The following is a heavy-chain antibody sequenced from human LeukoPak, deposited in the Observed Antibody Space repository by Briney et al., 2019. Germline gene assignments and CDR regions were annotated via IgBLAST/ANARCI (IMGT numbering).Heavy chain of an antibody. CDR1: GYTFTSYD. V-gene: IGHV1-8*03. J-gene: IGHJ6*03. CDR3: ARNGFCSGYLYYYYMDV. Sequence: GASVKVSCKASGYTFTSYDINWVRQATRQGLEWMGWMNPNSGNTGYAQKFQGRVTITRNTSISTAYMKLSSLRSEDTAVYYCARNGFCSGYLYYYYMDVWGKGTTVTVSS. D-gene: IGHD3-3*01. CDR2: MNPNSGNT.